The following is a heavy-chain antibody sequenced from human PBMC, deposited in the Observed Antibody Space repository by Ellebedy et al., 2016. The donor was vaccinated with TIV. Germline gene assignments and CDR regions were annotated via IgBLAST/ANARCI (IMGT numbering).Heavy chain of an antibody. CDR2: FYYSGET. CDR1: GVSITSHY. V-gene: IGHV4-59*08. D-gene: IGHD4-17*01. CDR3: VRNEPRHYGDNNLDF. J-gene: IGHJ4*02. Sequence: MPSETLSLTCSVSGVSITSHYWTWIRQPPGKGLEWIGYFYYSGETNYNPSLKIRAPMSVDTSKNQFSLNLRSVTAADTAVYYCVRNEPRHYGDNNLDFWGQGTLVTVSS.